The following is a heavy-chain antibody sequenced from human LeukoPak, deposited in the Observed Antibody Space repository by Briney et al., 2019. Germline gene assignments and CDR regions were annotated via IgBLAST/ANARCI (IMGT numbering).Heavy chain of an antibody. CDR3: TGSFGELSFFDY. J-gene: IGHJ4*02. CDR1: GFTFGDYG. D-gene: IGHD3-10*01. Sequence: GGSLRLSCTASGFTFGDYGMSWVRQAPGKGLEWVGFIRSKAYGGTTEYAASVKGRFTISRDDSKSIAYLQMNSLKTEDTAVYFCTGSFGELSFFDYWGQGTLVTVSS. CDR2: IRSKAYGGTT. V-gene: IGHV3-49*04.